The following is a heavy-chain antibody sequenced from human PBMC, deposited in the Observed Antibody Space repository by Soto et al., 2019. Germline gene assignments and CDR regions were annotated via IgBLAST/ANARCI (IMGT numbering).Heavy chain of an antibody. D-gene: IGHD3-10*01. V-gene: IGHV1-69*13. CDR3: AESSEVRGVDPYYYYGMDV. CDR2: IIPIFGTA. CDR1: GGTSSSYA. Sequence: AASVKVSCKASGGTSSSYAISWVRQAPGQGLEWMGGIIPIFGTANYAQKFQGRVTITADESTSTAYMELSSLRYEDTAVYYCAESSEVRGVDPYYYYGMDVWGQGTTVTVSS. J-gene: IGHJ6*02.